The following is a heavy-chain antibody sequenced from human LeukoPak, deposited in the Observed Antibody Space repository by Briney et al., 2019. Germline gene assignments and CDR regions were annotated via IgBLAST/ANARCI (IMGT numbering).Heavy chain of an antibody. CDR3: AQLKNWGSNYYYGMDV. CDR1: GGSISSYY. CDR2: IYYSGST. Sequence: PSETLSLTCTVSGGSISSYYWSWIRQPPGKGLEWIGYIYYSGSTNYNPSLKSRVTISVDTSKNQFSLKLSSVTAADTAVYYCAQLKNWGSNYYYGMDVWGQGTTVTVSS. D-gene: IGHD7-27*01. V-gene: IGHV4-59*12. J-gene: IGHJ6*02.